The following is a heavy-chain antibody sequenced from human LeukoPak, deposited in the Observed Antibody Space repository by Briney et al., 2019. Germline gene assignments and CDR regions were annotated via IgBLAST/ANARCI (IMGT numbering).Heavy chain of an antibody. Sequence: ASVKVSCKASGYTFTGYCMHWVRQAPGQGLEWMGWINPNSGGTNYAQKFQGRVTMTRDTSISTAYMELSRLRSDDTAVYYCARFYYGNYYFDYWGQGTLVTVSS. CDR3: ARFYYGNYYFDY. CDR2: INPNSGGT. CDR1: GYTFTGYC. D-gene: IGHD3-10*01. V-gene: IGHV1-2*02. J-gene: IGHJ4*02.